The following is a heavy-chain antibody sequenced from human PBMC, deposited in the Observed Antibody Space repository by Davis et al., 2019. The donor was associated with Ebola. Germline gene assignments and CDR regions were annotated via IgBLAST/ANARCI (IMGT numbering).Heavy chain of an antibody. Sequence: GESLKISCAASGFTFSSYSMNWVRQAPGKGLEWVSYISSSSSTIYYADSVKGRFTISRDNAKNSLYLQMNSLRDEDTAVYYCARDGRTMIVAGFDYWGQGTLVTVSS. CDR2: ISSSSSTI. CDR3: ARDGRTMIVAGFDY. J-gene: IGHJ4*02. V-gene: IGHV3-48*02. CDR1: GFTFSSYS. D-gene: IGHD3-22*01.